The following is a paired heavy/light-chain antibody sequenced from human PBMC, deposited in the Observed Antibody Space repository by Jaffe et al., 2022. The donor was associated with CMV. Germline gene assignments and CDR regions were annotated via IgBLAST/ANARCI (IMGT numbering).Light chain of an antibody. CDR3: MQALQTPQVT. CDR1: QSLLHSNGYNY. Sequence: DIVMTQSPLSLPVTPGEPASISCRSSQSLLHSNGYNYLDWYLQKPGQSPQLLIYLGSNRASGVPDRFSGSGSGTDFTLKISRVEAEDVGVYYCMQALQTPQVTFGPGTKVDIK. J-gene: IGKJ3*01. V-gene: IGKV2-28*01. CDR2: LGS.
Heavy chain of an antibody. V-gene: IGHV4-39*01. CDR1: GGSISSSTYY. CDR3: ATLYCSSTSCYFDS. D-gene: IGHD2-2*01. J-gene: IGHJ5*01. Sequence: QLQLQESGPGLVKPSETLSLTCTVSGGSISSSTYYWGWIRQPPGKGLEWIGSIYYSGSIYYNPSLKSRVAIFVDTSKNQFSLKLSSVTAADTAMYYCATLYCSSTSCYFDSWGQGTLVTVSS. CDR2: IYYSGSI.